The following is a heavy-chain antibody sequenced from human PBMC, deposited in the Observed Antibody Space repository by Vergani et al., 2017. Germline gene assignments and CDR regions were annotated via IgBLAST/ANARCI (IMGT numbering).Heavy chain of an antibody. J-gene: IGHJ3*02. CDR2: IYYSGST. Sequence: QVQLQESGPGLVKPSQTLSLTCTVSGGSISSGGYYWSWIRQHPGKGLEWIGYIYYSGSTYYNPSLKSRVTISVDTSKNEFSLKLSSVSAADTAVYYCAXEGYYDSSCPSGGAFDIWGQGTMVTVSS. D-gene: IGHD3-22*01. V-gene: IGHV4-31*03. CDR1: GGSISSGGYY. CDR3: AXEGYYDSSCPSGGAFDI.